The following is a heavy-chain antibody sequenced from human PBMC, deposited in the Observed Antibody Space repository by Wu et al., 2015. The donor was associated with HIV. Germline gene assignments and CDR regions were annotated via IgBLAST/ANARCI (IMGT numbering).Heavy chain of an antibody. Sequence: QVHLVQFGGEVKKPGSSVKVSCKASGGTLRSYAISWVRQAPGQGLDWMGRIIPIFGTADYAQKFQGRVTITADESTSTAYMELSSLKSEDTAMYYCARERMADWYCNLWGRGTLVTVSS. CDR2: IIPIFGTA. CDR3: ARERMADWYCNL. D-gene: IGHD2-8*01. J-gene: IGHJ2*01. V-gene: IGHV1-69*13. CDR1: GGTLRSYA.